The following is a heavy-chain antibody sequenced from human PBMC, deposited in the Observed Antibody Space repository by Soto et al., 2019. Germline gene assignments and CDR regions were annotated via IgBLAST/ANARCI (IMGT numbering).Heavy chain of an antibody. CDR2: ISGSGGST. V-gene: IGHV3-23*01. CDR3: AKVSNIVVVPAAAPFDY. Sequence: EVQLLESGGGLVQLGGSLRLSCAASGFTFSSYAMSWVRQAPGKGLEWVSAISGSGGSTYYADSVKGRFTISRDNSQHTLYLQMNSLRAADTAVYYCAKVSNIVVVPAAAPFDYWGQGTLVPVSS. D-gene: IGHD2-2*01. CDR1: GFTFSSYA. J-gene: IGHJ4*02.